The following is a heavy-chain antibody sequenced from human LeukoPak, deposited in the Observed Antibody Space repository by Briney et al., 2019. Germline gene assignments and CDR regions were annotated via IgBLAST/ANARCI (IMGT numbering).Heavy chain of an antibody. D-gene: IGHD2-15*01. CDR3: ARHRVASAYSSFDY. V-gene: IGHV4-39*01. CDR2: LFNSGVT. CDR1: GASISSTGYH. Sequence: SETLSLTCTVSGASISSTGYHWGWIRQSPGKRLEWIGSLFNSGVTYYSPSLKSRVSTSVDTSNNHFSLRLTSLTAADTAIYYCARHRVASAYSSFDYWGQGTLVTVSS. J-gene: IGHJ4*02.